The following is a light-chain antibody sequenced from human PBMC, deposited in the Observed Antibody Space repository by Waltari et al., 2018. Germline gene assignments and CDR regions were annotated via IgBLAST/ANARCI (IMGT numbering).Light chain of an antibody. CDR3: AAWDDSLNGLS. V-gene: IGLV1-44*01. J-gene: IGLJ1*01. CDR2: NDN. CDR1: GSNIGINT. Sequence: QSVPTPPPSASGPPAQRITTSCSGSGSNIGINTQNSYQQLPGTAPKLLIYNDNKRRSGVPDRFSGAKSGSSASLAISGLQSDDEANYYCAAWDDSLNGLSFGTGTRVTVL.